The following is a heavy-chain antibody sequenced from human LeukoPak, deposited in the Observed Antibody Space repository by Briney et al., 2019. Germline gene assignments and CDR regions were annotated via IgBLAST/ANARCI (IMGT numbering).Heavy chain of an antibody. CDR1: GGSISSYY. J-gene: IGHJ4*02. CDR3: ARDLGYGDYASDYFDY. Sequence: SETLSLTCTVSGGSISSYYWSWIRQPPGKGLEWIAYISDIGSINYNPSLKSRVTMSVDTSKNQFSLKLSSVTAADTAVYYCARDLGYGDYASDYFDYWGQGTLVTVSS. D-gene: IGHD4-17*01. CDR2: ISDIGSI. V-gene: IGHV4-59*12.